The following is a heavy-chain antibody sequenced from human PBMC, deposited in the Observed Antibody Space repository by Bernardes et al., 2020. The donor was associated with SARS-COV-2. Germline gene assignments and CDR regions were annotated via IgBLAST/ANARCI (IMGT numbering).Heavy chain of an antibody. J-gene: IGHJ4*02. D-gene: IGHD2-15*01. CDR3: STSRLPNYSDEPSPPLDY. V-gene: IGHV1-2*02. CDR2: VNPDGGFG. Sequence: ASVKVSCKASKYTFTDHYIHWVRQAPGQGLAWMGWVNPDGGFGDYAQKFQGRVAMTRDTSITTAYMELRRLTSDDTAIYFCSTSRLPNYSDEPSPPLDYWGQGTLVAVSS. CDR1: KYTFTDHY.